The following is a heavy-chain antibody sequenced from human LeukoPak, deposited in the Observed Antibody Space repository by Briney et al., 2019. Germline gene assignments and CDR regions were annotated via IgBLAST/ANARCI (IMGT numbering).Heavy chain of an antibody. D-gene: IGHD6-19*01. CDR1: GGSISSYY. J-gene: IGHJ2*01. Sequence: SETLSLTCTVPGGSISSYYWSWIRQPPGKGLEWIGYIYYSGSTNYNPSLKSRVTISVDTSKNQFSLKLSSVTAADTAVYYCARDNSGWPRYFDLWGRGTLVTVSS. CDR3: ARDNSGWPRYFDL. V-gene: IGHV4-59*01. CDR2: IYYSGST.